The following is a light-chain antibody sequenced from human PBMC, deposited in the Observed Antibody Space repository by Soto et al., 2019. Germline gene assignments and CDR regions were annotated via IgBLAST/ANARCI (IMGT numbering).Light chain of an antibody. CDR3: YSYPSCGPSL. CDR2: EVS. V-gene: IGLV2-14*01. CDR1: SSDVGNYKY. Sequence: SALTQPAPVCGSRGQSITIACTGTSSDVGNYKYVSWYQQHPGKAPKLMIYEVSNRPSGVSNRFSGSKSGNTASLTISGLQAEDETDYYCYSYPSCGPSLFGTGT. J-gene: IGLJ1*01.